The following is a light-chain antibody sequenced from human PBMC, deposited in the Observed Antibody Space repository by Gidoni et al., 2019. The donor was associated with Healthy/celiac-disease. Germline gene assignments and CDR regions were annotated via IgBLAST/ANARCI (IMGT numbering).Light chain of an antibody. Sequence: DLQLTQSPSLLSASVGDRVTITCRASQGISSYLAWYQQKPGKAPKLLIYAASTLQGGVPSRFSGSGSGTEFTLTISSLQPEDFATYSCQQLSSSPLTFGPGTKVDIK. V-gene: IGKV1-9*01. CDR2: AAS. J-gene: IGKJ3*01. CDR1: QGISSY. CDR3: QQLSSSPLT.